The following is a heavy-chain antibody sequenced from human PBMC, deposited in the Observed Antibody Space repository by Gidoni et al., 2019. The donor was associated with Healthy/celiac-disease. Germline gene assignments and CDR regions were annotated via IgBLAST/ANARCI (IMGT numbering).Heavy chain of an antibody. CDR3: ARNGIVIPVLGLRPFDY. CDR1: GGSFSGYY. J-gene: IGHJ4*02. Sequence: QVQLQQWGAGLLKPSETLSLTCAVYGGSFSGYYWSWIRQPPGKGMEWIGEINHSGSTNSNPSLKSLVTISVDTSKTQFSLKLSSVTAADTAVYYCARNGIVIPVLGLRPFDYWGQGTLVTVSS. CDR2: INHSGST. V-gene: IGHV4-34*01. D-gene: IGHD1-26*01.